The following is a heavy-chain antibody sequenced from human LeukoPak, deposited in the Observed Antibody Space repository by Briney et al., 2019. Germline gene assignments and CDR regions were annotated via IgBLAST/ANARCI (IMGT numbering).Heavy chain of an antibody. Sequence: SETLSLTCAVSGASISSSNYYWGWIRQPPGKGLEWIASINYSGSTYYNPSLKSRVTISVDTSKNQFSLKLSSMTAADTAVYYCARHPDLDYWGQGILVTVSS. CDR3: ARHPDLDY. CDR1: GASISSSNYY. J-gene: IGHJ4*02. V-gene: IGHV4-39*01. CDR2: INYSGST.